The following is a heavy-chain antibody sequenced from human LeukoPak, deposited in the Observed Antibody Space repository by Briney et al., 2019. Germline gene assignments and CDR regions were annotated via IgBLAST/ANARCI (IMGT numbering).Heavy chain of an antibody. J-gene: IGHJ5*02. V-gene: IGHV4-4*02. CDR1: GGSISSSNW. CDR3: AREGGISGIAARNWFDP. D-gene: IGHD6-6*01. CDR2: IYHSGST. Sequence: PSGTLSLTCAVSGGSISSSNWWSWVRQPPGKGLEWIGEIYHSGSTNYNPSLKSRVTISVDTSKNQFSLKLSSVTAADTAVYYCAREGGISGIAARNWFDPWGQGTLVTVSS.